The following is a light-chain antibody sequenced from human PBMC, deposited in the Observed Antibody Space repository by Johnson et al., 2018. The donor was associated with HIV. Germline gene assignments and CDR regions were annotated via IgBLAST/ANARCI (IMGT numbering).Light chain of an antibody. CDR2: DNT. J-gene: IGLJ1*01. V-gene: IGLV1-51*01. CDR3: GTWDNSLSAYV. CDR1: SSNIGNNY. Sequence: QSVLTQPPSVSAAPGQKVTISCSGSSSNIGNNYVSWYQQLPGTAPKLLIYDNTKRPSGIPDRFSGSKSDTSATLGITGLQTGDEADYFCGTWDNSLSAYVFATGTKVTFL.